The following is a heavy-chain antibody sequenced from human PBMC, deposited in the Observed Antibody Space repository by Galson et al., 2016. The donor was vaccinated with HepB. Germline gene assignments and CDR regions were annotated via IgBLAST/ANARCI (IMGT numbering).Heavy chain of an antibody. CDR3: AKGFRQYSYGYSGWYFDL. J-gene: IGHJ2*01. V-gene: IGHV3-30*18. D-gene: IGHD5-18*01. Sequence: SLRLSCAASGFSFSTYGMHWVRQAPGKGLEWVAVISPDGSIIHSADSVKGRFTISRDNSKTTLFLQMNSLRIDDTAVYYCAKGFRQYSYGYSGWYFDLWGRGTLVTVSS. CDR1: GFSFSTYG. CDR2: ISPDGSII.